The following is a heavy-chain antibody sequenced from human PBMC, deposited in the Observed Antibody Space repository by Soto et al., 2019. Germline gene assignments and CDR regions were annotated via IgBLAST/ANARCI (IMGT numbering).Heavy chain of an antibody. CDR3: ARVERYYGDYLQH. V-gene: IGHV3-7*01. CDR2: IKQDGSEK. CDR1: GFTFSSYW. Sequence: LRLSCAASGFTFSSYWMSWVRQAPGKGLEWVANIKQDGSEKYYVDSVKGRFTISRDNAKNSLYLQMNSLRAEDTAVYYCARVERYYGDYLQHWGQGTLVTVSS. D-gene: IGHD4-17*01. J-gene: IGHJ1*01.